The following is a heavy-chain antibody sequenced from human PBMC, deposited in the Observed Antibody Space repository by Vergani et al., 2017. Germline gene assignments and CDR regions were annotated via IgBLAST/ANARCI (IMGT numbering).Heavy chain of an antibody. CDR3: ARGDYSILTGYRY. J-gene: IGHJ4*02. Sequence: QVQVVQSGAEVKKSGASVKVSCKTSGYTFSNYYMHWVRQAPGQGLECMGIINPSGGQPNYAQKCQGIVTMTRDTSTSTVYMELSRLRSEDTDIDYCARGDYSILTGYRYWGQGTLVTVSS. D-gene: IGHD3-9*01. CDR2: INPSGGQP. CDR1: GYTFSNYY. V-gene: IGHV1-46*03.